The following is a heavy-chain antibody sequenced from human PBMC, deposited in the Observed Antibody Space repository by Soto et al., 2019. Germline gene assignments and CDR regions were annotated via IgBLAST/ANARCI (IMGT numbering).Heavy chain of an antibody. J-gene: IGHJ4*02. CDR1: GDTFSFYS. Sequence: QVQLVQSGAEVRKPGSSVKVSCKASGDTFSFYSINWVRQAPGLGLEWMGRINPILSMSNYAQRFQGRVTRTAEKSTSTAYREWGGLRSEDTAIYYCASIYVSGYRAFDYGGRGALVPVPS. D-gene: IGHD3-10*01. CDR3: ASIYVSGYRAFDY. CDR2: INPILSMS. V-gene: IGHV1-69*02.